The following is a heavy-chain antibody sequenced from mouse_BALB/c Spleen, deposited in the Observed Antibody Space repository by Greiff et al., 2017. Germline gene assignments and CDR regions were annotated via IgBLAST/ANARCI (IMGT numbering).Heavy chain of an antibody. V-gene: IGHV1S81*02. CDR2: INPSNGRT. CDR1: GYTFTSYW. Sequence: QVQLKQPGAELVKPGASVKLSCKASGYTFTSYWMHWVKQRPGQGLEWIGEINPSNGRTNYNEKFKSKATLTVDKSSSTAYMQLSSLTSEDSAVYYCARDYDRAMDYWGQGTSVTVSS. D-gene: IGHD2-4*01. CDR3: ARDYDRAMDY. J-gene: IGHJ4*01.